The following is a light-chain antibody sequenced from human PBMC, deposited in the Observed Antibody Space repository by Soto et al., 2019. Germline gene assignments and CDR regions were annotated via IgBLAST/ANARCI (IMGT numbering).Light chain of an antibody. V-gene: IGKV3-20*01. Sequence: ETVLTQSPGTLSLSPGERATLSCRASQTVSSTWLAWYQQKPGQPPRLLIYGASSRASGIPDRFSGSGSGTKFTLTISRLEPEDLAVYYCQQYGSSRYTFGQGTKLEIK. CDR2: GAS. CDR1: QTVSSTW. CDR3: QQYGSSRYT. J-gene: IGKJ2*01.